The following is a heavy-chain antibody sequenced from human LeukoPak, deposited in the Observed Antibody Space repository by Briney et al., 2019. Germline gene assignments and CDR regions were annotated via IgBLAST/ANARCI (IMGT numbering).Heavy chain of an antibody. CDR3: ARDHGTTVVKALDY. D-gene: IGHD4-23*01. CDR2: IRYDGSNK. Sequence: GGSLRLSCAASGFTFSSYGMHWVRQVPGKGLEWVAFIRYDGSNKYYADSVKGRFTISRDNSKNTLYLQMNSLRAEDTAVYYCARDHGTTVVKALDYWGQGTLVTVSS. J-gene: IGHJ4*02. V-gene: IGHV3-30*02. CDR1: GFTFSSYG.